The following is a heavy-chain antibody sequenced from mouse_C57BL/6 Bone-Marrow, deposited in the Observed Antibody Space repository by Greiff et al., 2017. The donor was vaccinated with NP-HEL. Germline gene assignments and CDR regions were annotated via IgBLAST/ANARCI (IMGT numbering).Heavy chain of an antibody. CDR3: ARTAQATEDY. CDR2: ISSGGSYT. Sequence: DVQLVESGGDLVKPGGSLKLSCAASGFTFSSYGMSWVRQTPDKRLEWVATISSGGSYTYYPDSVKGRFTISRDNAKNTLYLQMSSLKSEDTAMYYCARTAQATEDYWGQGTSVTVSS. V-gene: IGHV5-6*01. D-gene: IGHD3-2*02. CDR1: GFTFSSYG. J-gene: IGHJ4*01.